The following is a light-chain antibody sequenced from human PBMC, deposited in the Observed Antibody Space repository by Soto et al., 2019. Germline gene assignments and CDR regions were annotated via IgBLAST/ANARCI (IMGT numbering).Light chain of an antibody. Sequence: QSVLTQPASVSGSPGQSITISCTGTSSDVGNYNYVSWYQQHPGKAPKLMIYDVSYRPSGVSNRFSGSKSGNTASLTISGLQAEDEADYYCNSYTGSSTPYVFGTGTKVTVL. J-gene: IGLJ1*01. V-gene: IGLV2-14*01. CDR1: SSDVGNYNY. CDR3: NSYTGSSTPYV. CDR2: DVS.